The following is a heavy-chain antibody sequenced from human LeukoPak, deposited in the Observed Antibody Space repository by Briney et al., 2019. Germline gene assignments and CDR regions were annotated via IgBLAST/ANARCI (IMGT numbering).Heavy chain of an antibody. D-gene: IGHD5-18*01. V-gene: IGHV4-34*01. J-gene: IGHJ5*02. CDR3: APRGDIEHSYGYGKWFDP. CDR1: GGSFSGYY. Sequence: SETLSLTCAVYGGSFSGYYWSWIRQPPGKGLEWIGEINHSGSTNYNASLKSRVTISVDTSKDQFSLRLSSVTAADTAVYYCAPRGDIEHSYGYGKWFDPWGQGTRVTVSS. CDR2: INHSGST.